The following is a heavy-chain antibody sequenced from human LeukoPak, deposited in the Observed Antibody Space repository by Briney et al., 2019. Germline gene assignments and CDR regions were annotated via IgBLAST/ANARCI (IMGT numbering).Heavy chain of an antibody. CDR3: ASLYCSSISCYADY. J-gene: IGHJ4*02. CDR1: GGSISSYY. Sequence: PSETLSLTCTVSGGSISSYYWSWIRQPPGKGLEWIGYIYYSGSTNYNPSLKSRVTISVDTSKNQFSLKLSSVTAADTAVYYCASLYCSSISCYADYWRQGTLVTVSS. D-gene: IGHD2-2*01. CDR2: IYYSGST. V-gene: IGHV4-59*01.